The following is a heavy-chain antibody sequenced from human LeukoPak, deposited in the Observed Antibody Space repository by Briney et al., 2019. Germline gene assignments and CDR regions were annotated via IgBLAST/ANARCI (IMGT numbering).Heavy chain of an antibody. CDR2: IIPIFGTA. Sequence: GASVKVSCKTSGGTFSSYAISWVRQAPGQGLEWMGGIIPIFGTANYAQKFQGRVTITADKSTSTAYMELRSLRSDDTAVYYCAREGRLLLRDSPPLLGYWGQGTLVTVSS. CDR3: AREGRLLLRDSPPLLGY. J-gene: IGHJ4*02. D-gene: IGHD3-22*01. V-gene: IGHV1-69*06. CDR1: GGTFSSYA.